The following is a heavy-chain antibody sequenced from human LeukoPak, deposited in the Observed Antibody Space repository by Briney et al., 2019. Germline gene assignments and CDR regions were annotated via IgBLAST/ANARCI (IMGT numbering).Heavy chain of an antibody. Sequence: SETLSLTCTVSGDSISNADYYYWGWIRQPPGRGLEWVASIYHTGSTYYNPSLKSRVTISVDTSKNQLYLKLTSVTAADTAVFYCARHRIPATGNWFDPWGQGTLVTVSS. CDR2: IYHTGST. D-gene: IGHD1-1*01. V-gene: IGHV4-39*01. CDR3: ARHRIPATGNWFDP. J-gene: IGHJ5*02. CDR1: GDSISNADYYY.